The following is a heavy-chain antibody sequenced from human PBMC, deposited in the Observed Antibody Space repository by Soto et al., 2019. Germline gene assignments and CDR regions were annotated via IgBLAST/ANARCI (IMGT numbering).Heavy chain of an antibody. CDR3: ARYSGKYQGPIDY. J-gene: IGHJ4*02. D-gene: IGHD1-26*01. CDR1: GFTFSHYG. V-gene: IGHV3-30*03. Sequence: GGSMRLSCSSSGFTFSHYGIHWVRQAPGKGLKWLAVISYDGSNKHYADSVKGRFTVSRDNSKNTLYLQMNSLRAEDTAVYFCARYSGKYQGPIDYWGQGTLVTVSS. CDR2: ISYDGSNK.